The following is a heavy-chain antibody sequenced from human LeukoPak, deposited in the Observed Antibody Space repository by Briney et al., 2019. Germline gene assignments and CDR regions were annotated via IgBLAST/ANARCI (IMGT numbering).Heavy chain of an antibody. CDR3: ARAPPRLDGYILYY. D-gene: IGHD5-24*01. Sequence: SVKVSCKASGGTFTNLAINWVRQAPGQGLEWMGRIIPTTGLASYAQKFQGRVTITADKSTSTAYMELSSLRSEDTAVYYCARAPPRLDGYILYYWGQGTLVTVSS. CDR1: GGTFTNLA. J-gene: IGHJ4*02. V-gene: IGHV1-69*04. CDR2: IIPTTGLA.